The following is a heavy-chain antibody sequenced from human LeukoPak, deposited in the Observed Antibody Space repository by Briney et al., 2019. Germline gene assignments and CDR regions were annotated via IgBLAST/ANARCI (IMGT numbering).Heavy chain of an antibody. V-gene: IGHV1-8*01. Sequence: ASVKVSCKASGYTFTSYDINWVRPATGQGLEWMGWMNPNSGNTGYAQKLQGRVTMTRNTSISTAYMELSSLRSEDTAVYYCARGQDSSSWYRSFDPWGRGTLVTVSS. CDR1: GYTFTSYD. J-gene: IGHJ5*02. D-gene: IGHD6-13*01. CDR3: ARGQDSSSWYRSFDP. CDR2: MNPNSGNT.